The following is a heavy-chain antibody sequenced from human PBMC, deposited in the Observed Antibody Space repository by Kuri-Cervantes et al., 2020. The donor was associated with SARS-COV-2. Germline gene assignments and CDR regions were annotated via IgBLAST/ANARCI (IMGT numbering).Heavy chain of an antibody. V-gene: IGHV3-74*01. J-gene: IGHJ1*01. D-gene: IGHD3-10*01. Sequence: GGSLRLSCAASGFTFRSYWMHWVRQAPGKGLVWVSRINSDGSSTVYADSVKGRFTISRDNAKNTLYLQMNSLRAEDTAVYYCASGPSGYLQHWGQGTLVTVSS. CDR3: ASGPSGYLQH. CDR1: GFTFRSYW. CDR2: INSDGSST.